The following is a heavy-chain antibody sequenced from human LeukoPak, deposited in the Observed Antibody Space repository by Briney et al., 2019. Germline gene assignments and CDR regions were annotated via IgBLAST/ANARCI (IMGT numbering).Heavy chain of an antibody. D-gene: IGHD3-22*01. V-gene: IGHV3-11*04. J-gene: IGHJ4*02. Sequence: GGSLRLSCAASGFTFSDYYMSWIRQAPGKGLEWVSYISSSGSTIYYADSVKGRFTISRDNAKNSLYLQMNSLRAEDTAVYYCARIRPYYYDSSGYFQGPFDYWGQGTLVTVSS. CDR3: ARIRPYYYDSSGYFQGPFDY. CDR1: GFTFSDYY. CDR2: ISSSGSTI.